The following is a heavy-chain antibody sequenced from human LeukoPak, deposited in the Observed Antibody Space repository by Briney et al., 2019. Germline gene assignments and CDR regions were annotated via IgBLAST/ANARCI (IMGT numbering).Heavy chain of an antibody. J-gene: IGHJ5*02. CDR3: ARGGPVGSWFDP. Sequence: SETLSLTCTVSGGSISSYYWSWIRRPPGKGLEWIGYIYCSGSTKYNPSLKSRVTISVDMSKNRFSLKLSSVTAADTAVYYCARGGPVGSWFDPWGQGTLVSVSS. D-gene: IGHD1-26*01. CDR2: IYCSGST. CDR1: GGSISSYY. V-gene: IGHV4-59*01.